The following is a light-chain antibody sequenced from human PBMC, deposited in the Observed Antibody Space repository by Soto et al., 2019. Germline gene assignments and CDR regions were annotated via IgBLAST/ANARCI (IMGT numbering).Light chain of an antibody. CDR2: EVS. CDR3: LSYAGSTNYV. Sequence: QSALTQPPSASGSPGQSVSISCTGTSRDVGGNNYVSWYQQHPGKAPKLMIYEVSKRPSGVPDRFSGSKSGNTASLTVSGLQAEDEADYFCLSYAGSTNYVLGTGTKV. J-gene: IGLJ1*01. CDR1: SRDVGGNNY. V-gene: IGLV2-8*01.